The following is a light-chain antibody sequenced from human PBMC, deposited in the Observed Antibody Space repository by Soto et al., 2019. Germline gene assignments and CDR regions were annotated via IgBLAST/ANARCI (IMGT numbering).Light chain of an antibody. CDR1: QSVSSNF. J-gene: IGKJ1*01. Sequence: EIVLTQSPGTLSLSPGERATLACRASQSVSSNFLAWYQQKPGQAPRLLIYGASNRATGIPDRFSGSGSGTDFTLTISRLEPEEFVVYYCQQYGSSPRTFGQGTKVEIK. CDR2: GAS. V-gene: IGKV3-20*01. CDR3: QQYGSSPRT.